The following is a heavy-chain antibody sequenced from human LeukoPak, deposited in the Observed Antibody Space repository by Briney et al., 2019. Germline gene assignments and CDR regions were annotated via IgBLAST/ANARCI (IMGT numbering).Heavy chain of an antibody. D-gene: IGHD1-26*01. CDR3: ATRVGATTYDY. CDR1: VFTFSDYY. Sequence: GGSLRLSCALSVFTFSDYYMSWIRQAPGKGLEWVSYISSSGSTIYYADSAKGRFTISRDNAKNSLYLQMNSLRAEDTAVYYCATRVGATTYDYWGQGTLVTVSS. J-gene: IGHJ4*02. CDR2: ISSSGSTI. V-gene: IGHV3-11*01.